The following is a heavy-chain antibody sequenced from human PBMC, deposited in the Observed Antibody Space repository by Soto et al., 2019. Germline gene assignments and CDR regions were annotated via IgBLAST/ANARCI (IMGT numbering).Heavy chain of an antibody. CDR1: GGSISSSSYY. D-gene: IGHD5-18*01. CDR2: IYYSGST. Sequence: SETLSLTCTVSGGSISSSSYYWGWIRQPPGKGLEWIGSIYYSGSTYYNPSLKSRVTISVDTSKSQFSLKLGSVTAADTAVYYCARDRGDSYGPRAFDVWGQGAMVTVSS. J-gene: IGHJ3*01. CDR3: ARDRGDSYGPRAFDV. V-gene: IGHV4-39*07.